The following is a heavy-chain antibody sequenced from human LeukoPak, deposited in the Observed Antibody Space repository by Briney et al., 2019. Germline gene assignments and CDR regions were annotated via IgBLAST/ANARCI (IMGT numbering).Heavy chain of an antibody. J-gene: IGHJ3*02. Sequence: GASVKVSCKASGGTFSSYAISWVRQAPGQGLEWRGGIIPIFGTANYAQKFQGRVTITADESTSTAYMELSSLRSEDTAVYYCARRKDTAMVYAFDIWGQGTMVTVSS. V-gene: IGHV1-69*13. CDR2: IIPIFGTA. D-gene: IGHD5-18*01. CDR3: ARRKDTAMVYAFDI. CDR1: GGTFSSYA.